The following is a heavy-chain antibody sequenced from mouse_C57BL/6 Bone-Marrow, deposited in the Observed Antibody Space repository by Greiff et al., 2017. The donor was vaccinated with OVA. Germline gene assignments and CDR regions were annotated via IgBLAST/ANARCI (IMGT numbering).Heavy chain of an antibody. Sequence: EVKLVESEGGLVQPGSSMKLSCTASGFTFSDYYMAWVRQVPEKGLEWVANINYDGSSTYYLDSLKSRFIISRDNAKNILYLQMSSLKSEDTATYDCARGETGMGYFDVWGTGTTVTVSS. V-gene: IGHV5-16*01. J-gene: IGHJ1*03. CDR2: INYDGSST. CDR1: GFTFSDYY. D-gene: IGHD4-1*01. CDR3: ARGETGMGYFDV.